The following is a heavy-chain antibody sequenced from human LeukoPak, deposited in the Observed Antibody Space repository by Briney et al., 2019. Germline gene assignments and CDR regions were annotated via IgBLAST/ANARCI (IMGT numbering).Heavy chain of an antibody. CDR2: ITWNGGSA. Sequence: GSLRLSCAASGFTFDDYAMHWVRQAPGKGLEWVSFITWNGGSAYYADSVKGRFTISRDNSKDSLYLQMNSLRAEDTALYYCAKDRPFPYGMDVWGQGTTVTVSS. J-gene: IGHJ6*02. CDR3: AKDRPFPYGMDV. CDR1: GFTFDDYA. V-gene: IGHV3-43D*03.